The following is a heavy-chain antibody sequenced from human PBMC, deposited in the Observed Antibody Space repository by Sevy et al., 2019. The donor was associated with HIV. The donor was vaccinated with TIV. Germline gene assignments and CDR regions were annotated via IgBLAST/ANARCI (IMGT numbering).Heavy chain of an antibody. J-gene: IGHJ4*02. CDR1: GFSFSSYE. V-gene: IGHV3-48*03. CDR3: ARDLPPSATTVAHFDY. D-gene: IGHD4-17*01. CDR2: ITSSGSTK. Sequence: GGSLRLSCAASGFSFSSYEMNWVRQAPGKGLEWVSFITSSGSTKHYSDSVRGRFTISRDNAKYSLSLQMNSLRAEDTAMYYCARDLPPSATTVAHFDYWGQGTLVTVSS.